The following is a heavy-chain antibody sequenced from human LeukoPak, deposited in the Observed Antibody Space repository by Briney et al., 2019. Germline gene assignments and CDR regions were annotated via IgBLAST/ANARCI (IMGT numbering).Heavy chain of an antibody. CDR3: VPSNDYYYYFDY. CDR2: INPNSGGT. J-gene: IGHJ4*02. Sequence: ASVKVSCKASGYTFTGYYMHWVRQAPGQGLEWMGWINPNSGGTNYAQKFQGGVTMTRDTSISTAYMELSRLTSDDTAVYYCVPSNDYYYYFDYWGQGTLVTVSS. V-gene: IGHV1-2*02. D-gene: IGHD3-22*01. CDR1: GYTFTGYY.